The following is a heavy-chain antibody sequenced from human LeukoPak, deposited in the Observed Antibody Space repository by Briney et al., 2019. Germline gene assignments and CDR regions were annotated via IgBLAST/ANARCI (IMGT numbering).Heavy chain of an antibody. CDR3: ARDPYSSGFKWFDP. CDR2: ISAYNGNT. D-gene: IGHD6-19*01. V-gene: IGHV1-18*01. J-gene: IGHJ5*02. CDR1: GYTFTSYG. Sequence: ASVKVSCKASGYTFTSYGISWVRQAPGQGLEWMGWISAYNGNTNYAQKLQGRVTMTTDTSTSTAYMELSRLRSDDTAVYYCARDPYSSGFKWFDPWGQGTLVTVSS.